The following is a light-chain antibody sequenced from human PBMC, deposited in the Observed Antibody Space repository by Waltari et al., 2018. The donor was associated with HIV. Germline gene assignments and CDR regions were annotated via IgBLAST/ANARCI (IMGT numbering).Light chain of an antibody. Sequence: FVLTQPPSVSVAPGQTATITCGGNTIGRRSVHWYQQKPGQAPVLVIYYNDDRPSGIPERFSGSKSGNTATLTITRVEVGDEADYYCQVWDSDSDHYVFGTGTEVTVL. CDR3: QVWDSDSDHYV. J-gene: IGLJ1*01. CDR2: YND. V-gene: IGLV3-21*02. CDR1: TIGRRS.